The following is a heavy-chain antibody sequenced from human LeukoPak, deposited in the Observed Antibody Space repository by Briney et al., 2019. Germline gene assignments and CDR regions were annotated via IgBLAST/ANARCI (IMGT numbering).Heavy chain of an antibody. D-gene: IGHD5-18*01. CDR2: IYSGGST. CDR3: ARVDTATQNNWFDP. Sequence: GGSLRLSCAASGFTVSSNYMSWVRQAPGKGLEWVSVIYSGGSTYYADSVKGRFTISRDNSKNTLYLQMNSLRAEDTAVYYCARVDTATQNNWFDPWGQGTLITVSS. CDR1: GFTVSSNY. V-gene: IGHV3-53*01. J-gene: IGHJ5*02.